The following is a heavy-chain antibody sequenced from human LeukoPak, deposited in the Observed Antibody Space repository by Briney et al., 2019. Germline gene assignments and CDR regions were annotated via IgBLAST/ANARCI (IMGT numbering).Heavy chain of an antibody. CDR3: ASQYSSSHPAPFDY. D-gene: IGHD6-6*01. V-gene: IGHV4-61*02. CDR2: IYTSGST. Sequence: SETLSLTCTVSGGSISSGSYYWSWIRQPAGKGLEWIGRIYTSGSTNYNPSLKSRVTISVDTSKNQFSLKLSSVTAADTAVYYCASQYSSSHPAPFDYRGQGTLVTVSS. CDR1: GGSISSGSYY. J-gene: IGHJ4*02.